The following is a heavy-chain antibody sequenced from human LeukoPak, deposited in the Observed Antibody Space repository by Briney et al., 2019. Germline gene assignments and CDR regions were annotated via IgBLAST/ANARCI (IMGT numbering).Heavy chain of an antibody. CDR3: AKDRFDYYDSSGYPPREYFDY. J-gene: IGHJ4*02. CDR1: GFTFSSYG. V-gene: IGHV3-30*02. CDR2: IRYDGSNK. D-gene: IGHD3-22*01. Sequence: GGSLRLSCAASGFTFSSYGMRWVRQAPGKGREWVAFIRYDGSNKYYADYVKGRFTISRDNSKNTLYLQMNSLRAEDTAVYYCAKDRFDYYDSSGYPPREYFDYWGQGTLVTVSS.